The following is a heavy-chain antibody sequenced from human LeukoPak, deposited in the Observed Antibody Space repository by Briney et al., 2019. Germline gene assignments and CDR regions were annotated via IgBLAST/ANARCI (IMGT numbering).Heavy chain of an antibody. J-gene: IGHJ4*02. CDR3: STITYYYDNSGYPY. CDR1: GFTFSNAW. CDR2: IKSKTDGGTT. D-gene: IGHD3-22*01. Sequence: GGSLRLSCAASGFTFSNAWMNWVRQAPGKGLEWLGRIKSKTDGGTTDYAVAVSGRFHISRDDSKTTLYLPMNRLKTEDTAVYYCSTITYYYDNSGYPYWGQGTLVTVSS. V-gene: IGHV3-15*01.